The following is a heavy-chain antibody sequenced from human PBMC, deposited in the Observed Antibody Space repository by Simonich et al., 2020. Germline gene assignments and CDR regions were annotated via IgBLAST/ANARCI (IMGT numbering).Heavy chain of an antibody. D-gene: IGHD3-3*01. V-gene: IGHV3-21*01. CDR3: ARKRILEWFFDY. J-gene: IGHJ4*02. CDR1: GFTFSSYS. CDR2: ISSSSSYI. Sequence: EVQLVESGGGLVKPGGSLRLSCAASGFTFSSYSMNWVRQAPGKGLGWVSSISSSSSYIYYADSVKGRFTISRDNAKNSLYLQMNSLRAEDTAVYYCARKRILEWFFDYWGQGTLVTVSS.